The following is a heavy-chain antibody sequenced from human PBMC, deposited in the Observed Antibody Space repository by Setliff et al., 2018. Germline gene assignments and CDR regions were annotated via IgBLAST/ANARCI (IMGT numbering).Heavy chain of an antibody. J-gene: IGHJ4*02. Sequence: ASVKVSCKASGYTFTSYDINWVRQATGQGLGWMGWMNPNSGNTGYAQKFQGRVTMTRNTSISTAYMELSSLRSEATAVYYCARRVGSVGIQLPDYWGQGTLVTVSS. D-gene: IGHD5-18*01. CDR2: MNPNSGNT. CDR3: ARRVGSVGIQLPDY. CDR1: GYTFTSYD. V-gene: IGHV1-8*02.